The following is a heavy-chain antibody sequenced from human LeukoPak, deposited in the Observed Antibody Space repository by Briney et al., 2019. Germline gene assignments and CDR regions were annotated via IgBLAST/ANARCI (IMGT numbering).Heavy chain of an antibody. CDR3: ARGGVLTAVGTDY. Sequence: GGSLRLSCAASGFTFSSYEMNWVRQAPGKGLEWVSYISSSGSTIYYADSVKGRFTISRDNAKNSLYLQMNSLRAEDTAVYYCARGGVLTAVGTDYWGQGTLVTVSS. CDR1: GFTFSSYE. J-gene: IGHJ4*02. V-gene: IGHV3-48*03. D-gene: IGHD6-13*01. CDR2: ISSSGSTI.